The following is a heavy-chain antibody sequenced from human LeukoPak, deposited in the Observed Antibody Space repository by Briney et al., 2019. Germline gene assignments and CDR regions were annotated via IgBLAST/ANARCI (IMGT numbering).Heavy chain of an antibody. CDR1: GFTFSDYY. Sequence: PGGSLRLSCAASGFTFSDYYMGWIRQAPGKGLEWVSYITSNGNSVYYAASVKGRFTISRDNAKNSLYLQMNSLREEDTALYYCGKASSGYSAILDWGQGTLVTVSS. J-gene: IGHJ4*02. CDR3: GKASSGYSAILD. V-gene: IGHV3-11*01. CDR2: ITSNGNSV. D-gene: IGHD3-22*01.